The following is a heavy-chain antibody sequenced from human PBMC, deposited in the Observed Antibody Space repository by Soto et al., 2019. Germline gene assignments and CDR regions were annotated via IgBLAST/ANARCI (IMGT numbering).Heavy chain of an antibody. CDR3: FRGGVTSRTFDY. V-gene: IGHV5-51*03. CDR2: IFPDDSDT. Sequence: PGESLKISCKASGYIIKNYWIGWVRQMPGQGLEWMGFIFPDDSDTRYSPSFQGHVTISVDKSISTAYVQWSSLKASDSAIYYCFRGGVTSRTFDYWGQGTLVTVYS. CDR1: GYIIKNYW. D-gene: IGHD3-16*01. J-gene: IGHJ4*02.